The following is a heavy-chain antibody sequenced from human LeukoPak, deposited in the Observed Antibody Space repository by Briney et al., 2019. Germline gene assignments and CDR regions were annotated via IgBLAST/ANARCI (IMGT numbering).Heavy chain of an antibody. CDR1: GFTFSNYA. D-gene: IGHD3-16*01. Sequence: PGGSLRLSCAASGFTFSNYAMSWVRQAPGKGLEWVSTISDSGGSTYYADSVRGRFTLSRDNSKNTLYLQMNSLRAEDTAVYYCAKDSFAYSAYTDYWGQGTLVTVSS. CDR2: ISDSGGST. CDR3: AKDSFAYSAYTDY. J-gene: IGHJ4*02. V-gene: IGHV3-23*01.